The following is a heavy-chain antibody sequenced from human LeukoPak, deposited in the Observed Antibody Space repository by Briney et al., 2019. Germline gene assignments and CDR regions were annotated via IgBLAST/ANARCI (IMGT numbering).Heavy chain of an antibody. CDR1: GGSISSSSYY. V-gene: IGHV4-39*01. CDR3: ARHGSVVVVSPYDY. D-gene: IGHD3-22*01. Sequence: TSETLSLTCTVSGGSISSSSYYWGWIRQPPGKGLEWIGSIYYSGSTYYNPSLKSRVTISVDTSKNQFSLKLSSVTAADTAVHYCARHGSVVVVSPYDYWGQGTLVTVSS. J-gene: IGHJ4*02. CDR2: IYYSGST.